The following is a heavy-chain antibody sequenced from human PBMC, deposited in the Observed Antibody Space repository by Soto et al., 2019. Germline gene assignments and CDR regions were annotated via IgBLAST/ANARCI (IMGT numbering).Heavy chain of an antibody. V-gene: IGHV2-5*02. Sequence: QITLKESGPPRVRPTQPLTLTCTFSGFSLSTSGVGVAWIRQTPGKALEWLAVIYWDDDKRYNPSLRNRLSITKDNSNHQVVLTMADMDTEDTGTYFCAHRGYLNGNWDRGFLHYWGQGTLVTISS. D-gene: IGHD3-10*01. J-gene: IGHJ4*02. CDR2: IYWDDDK. CDR1: GFSLSTSGVG. CDR3: AHRGYLNGNWDRGFLHY.